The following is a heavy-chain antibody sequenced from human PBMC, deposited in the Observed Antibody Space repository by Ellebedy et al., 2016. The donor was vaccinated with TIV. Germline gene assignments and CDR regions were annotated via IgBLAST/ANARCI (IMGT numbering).Heavy chain of an antibody. D-gene: IGHD5-12*01. CDR3: ARDGVSRVATKDYYYYYGMDV. V-gene: IGHV1-2*04. CDR2: INPNSGGT. J-gene: IGHJ6*02. CDR1: GYTFTGYY. Sequence: ASVKVSXKASGYTFTGYYMHWVRQAPGQGLEWMGWINPNSGGTNYAQKFQGWVTMTRDTSISTAYMELSRLRSDDTAVYYCARDGVSRVATKDYYYYYGMDVWGQGTTVTVSS.